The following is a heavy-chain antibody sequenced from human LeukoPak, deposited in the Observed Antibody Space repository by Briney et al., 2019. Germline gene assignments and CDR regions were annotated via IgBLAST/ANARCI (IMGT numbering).Heavy chain of an antibody. Sequence: PLETLSLACALSGDSINSSNWWSWVRQPPGKGLEWIGEIYPSGATNYNPSLKSRVTMSIDKANNQFSLNLSSVTAADTAVYYCARVLSTVVIPHAFVIWGQGTTVIVSS. V-gene: IGHV4-4*02. CDR3: ARVLSTVVIPHAFVI. J-gene: IGHJ3*02. D-gene: IGHD4-23*01. CDR1: GDSINSSNW. CDR2: IYPSGAT.